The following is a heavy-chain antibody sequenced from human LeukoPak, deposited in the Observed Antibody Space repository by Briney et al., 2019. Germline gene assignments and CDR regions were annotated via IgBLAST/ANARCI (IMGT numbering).Heavy chain of an antibody. J-gene: IGHJ3*02. D-gene: IGHD3-22*01. CDR2: IYHSGST. CDR3: ARDPPSASTNYCDSSSGAFDI. V-gene: IGHV4-38-2*02. CDR1: GYSISSGYY. Sequence: RPSETLSLTCTVSGYSISSGYYWGWIRQPPGKGLEWIGSIYHSGSTYYNPSLKSRVTISVDTSKNQFSLKLSSVTAADTAVYYCARDPPSASTNYCDSSSGAFDIWGQGTMVTVSS.